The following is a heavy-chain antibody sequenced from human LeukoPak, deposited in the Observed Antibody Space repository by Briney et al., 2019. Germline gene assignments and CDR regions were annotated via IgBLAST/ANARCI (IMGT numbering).Heavy chain of an antibody. Sequence: GGSLRLSCAASGFTFSSYWMSWVRQAPGKGLEWVAFIRYDGSYKFYADSVKGRFTISRDNSKNMLYLQMNSLRTEDTGVYYCAKVAPRSYYGSGSYSYYFDSWGQGTLVTVSS. CDR2: IRYDGSYK. CDR1: GFTFSSYW. CDR3: AKVAPRSYYGSGSYSYYFDS. J-gene: IGHJ4*02. D-gene: IGHD3-10*01. V-gene: IGHV3-30*02.